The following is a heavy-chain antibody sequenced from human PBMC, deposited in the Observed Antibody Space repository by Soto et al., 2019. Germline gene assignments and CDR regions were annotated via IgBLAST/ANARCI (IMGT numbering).Heavy chain of an antibody. CDR3: ARMETFGSLNWFDP. CDR2: MNPGSGDT. CDR1: GYSFTNND. D-gene: IGHD3-16*01. J-gene: IGHJ5*02. Sequence: SVKVSLKASGYSFTNNDVSWVRQATGQGLEWMGWMNPGSGDTGYAQNFQGRVTMTRDISIATAYMELSSLRSDDTAIYYCARMETFGSLNWFDPWGQGTLVTVSS. V-gene: IGHV1-8*01.